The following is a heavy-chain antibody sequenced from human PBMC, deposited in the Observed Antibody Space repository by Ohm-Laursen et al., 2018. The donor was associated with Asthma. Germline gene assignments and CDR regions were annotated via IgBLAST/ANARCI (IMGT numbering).Heavy chain of an antibody. CDR1: GYTFSRYS. CDR3: ARRPLWFLDY. V-gene: IGHV3-21*04. J-gene: IGHJ4*02. Sequence: SLRLSCSASGYTFSRYSIHWIRQAPGKGLEWVASISTASTFIYYADSVRGRFTTSRDNAKNSLYLQMNSLRAEDTAVYYCARRPLWFLDYWGQGTLVTVSS. D-gene: IGHD3-10*01. CDR2: ISTASTFI.